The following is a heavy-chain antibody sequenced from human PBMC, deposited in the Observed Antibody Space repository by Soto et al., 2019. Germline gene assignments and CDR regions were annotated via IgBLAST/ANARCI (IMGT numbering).Heavy chain of an antibody. CDR2: IVVGSGNT. V-gene: IGHV1-58*02. Sequence: SVKVSCKASGFTFTSSAMQWVRQARGQRLEWIGWIVVGSGNTNYAQKFQEGVTITRDMSTSTAYMELSSLRSEDTSVYYCAARPTTLDAFDIWGQGTMVTVSS. J-gene: IGHJ3*02. CDR3: AARPTTLDAFDI. D-gene: IGHD4-17*01. CDR1: GFTFTSSA.